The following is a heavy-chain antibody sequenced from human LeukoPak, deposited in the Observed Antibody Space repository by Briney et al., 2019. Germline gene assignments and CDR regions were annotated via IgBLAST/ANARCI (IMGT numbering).Heavy chain of an antibody. D-gene: IGHD5-12*01. CDR3: ARALPMGRGLDAFDI. CDR2: IYSGGST. CDR1: GFTFSSYG. V-gene: IGHV3-NL1*01. J-gene: IGHJ3*02. Sequence: PGRSLRLSCAASGFTFSSYGMHWVRQAPGKGLEWVAVIYSGGSTYYVDSVKGRFTISRDNSKNTLYLQMNSLRAEDTAVYYCARALPMGRGLDAFDIWGQGTMVTVSS.